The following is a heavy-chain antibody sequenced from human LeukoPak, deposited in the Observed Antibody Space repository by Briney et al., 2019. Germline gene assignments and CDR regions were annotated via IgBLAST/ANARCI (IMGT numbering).Heavy chain of an antibody. J-gene: IGHJ3*01. Sequence: PSETLSLTCTVSCGSISSGSYYWSWIRQPAGKGLEWIGRIYTSGSTNYNPSLKSRGTISVDTSKNQFSLKLSSVTAADTAVYYCARGGYYDSSARRWGQGTMVTVSS. CDR3: ARGGYYDSSARR. CDR2: IYTSGST. CDR1: CGSISSGSYY. D-gene: IGHD3-22*01. V-gene: IGHV4-61*02.